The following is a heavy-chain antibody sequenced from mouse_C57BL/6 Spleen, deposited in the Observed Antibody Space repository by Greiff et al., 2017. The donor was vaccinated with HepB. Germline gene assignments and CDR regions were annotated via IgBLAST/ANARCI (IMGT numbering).Heavy chain of an antibody. CDR1: GYTFTSYW. CDR3: ARSTAQAPFAY. Sequence: QVQLQQPGAELVKPGASVKLSCKASGYTFTSYWMQWVKQRPGQGLEWIGEIDPSDSYTNYNQKFKGKATLTVDTSSSTAYMQLSSLTSEDSAVYYCARSTAQAPFAYWGQGTLVTVSA. J-gene: IGHJ3*01. V-gene: IGHV1-50*01. CDR2: IDPSDSYT. D-gene: IGHD3-2*02.